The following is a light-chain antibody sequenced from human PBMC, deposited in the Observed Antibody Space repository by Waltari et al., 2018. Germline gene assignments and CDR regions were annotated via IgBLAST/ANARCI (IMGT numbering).Light chain of an antibody. CDR2: DAS. CDR1: RSVSNF. J-gene: IGKJ4*01. CDR3: QQRYNWPPLT. V-gene: IGKV3-11*01. Sequence: EIVLTQSPATLSLSPGERAALSCRASRSVSNFLAWYQQKPGQPPRLRIYDASNRATGSPARFSGSGSATDFTLTISSLEPEDFAIYYCQQRYNWPPLTFGGGTRVEI.